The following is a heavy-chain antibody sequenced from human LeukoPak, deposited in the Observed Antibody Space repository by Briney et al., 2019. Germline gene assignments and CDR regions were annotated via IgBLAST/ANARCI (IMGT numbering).Heavy chain of an antibody. D-gene: IGHD4-17*01. CDR2: ISGSGGST. CDR3: AKGSGRTTTVTTDDY. CDR1: GFTFSSYA. Sequence: GGSLRLSCAASGFTFSSYAMSWVRQAPGKGLEWVSDISGSGGSTYYADSVKGRFTISRDNSKNTLYLQMNSLRAEDTAVYYCAKGSGRTTTVTTDDYWGQGTLVTVSS. J-gene: IGHJ4*02. V-gene: IGHV3-23*01.